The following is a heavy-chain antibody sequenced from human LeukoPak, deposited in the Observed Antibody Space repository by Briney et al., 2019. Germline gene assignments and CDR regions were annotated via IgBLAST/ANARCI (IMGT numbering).Heavy chain of an antibody. J-gene: IGHJ4*02. CDR2: IKEDGSEK. CDR3: AVTLDY. V-gene: IGHV3-7*01. Sequence: GGSLRLSCAASGFTFSTFAMIWVRQPPGKGLEWVANIKEDGSEKYYEDSVKGRFTISRDNAKNSLYLQMNSLRVEDTAVYYCAVTLDYWGQGTLVTVSS. CDR1: GFTFSTFA. D-gene: IGHD2-15*01.